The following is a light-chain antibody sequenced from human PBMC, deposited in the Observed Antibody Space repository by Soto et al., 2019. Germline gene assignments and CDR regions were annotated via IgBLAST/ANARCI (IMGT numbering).Light chain of an antibody. CDR2: DVS. CDR1: SRDVGGYNY. Sequence: QSVLNQPASVSGSPGQSITISCTGTSRDVGGYNYVSWYQQHPGKAPKLMIYDVSNRPSGVSNRFSGSKSGNTASLTISGLQAEDEADYYCSSYTSSISYVFGTGTKVTVL. J-gene: IGLJ1*01. CDR3: SSYTSSISYV. V-gene: IGLV2-14*01.